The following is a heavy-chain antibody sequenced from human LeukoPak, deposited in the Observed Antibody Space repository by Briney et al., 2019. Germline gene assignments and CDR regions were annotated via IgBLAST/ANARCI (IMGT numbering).Heavy chain of an antibody. D-gene: IGHD2-15*01. Sequence: GGSLRLSCAASGFTFSSYAMSWVRQAPGKGLGWVSAISGSGGSTYYADSVKGRFTISRDNSKNTLYLQMNSLRAEDTAVYYCAKGSEGCSGGSCYSLTMDYWGQGTLITVSS. CDR2: ISGSGGST. CDR3: AKGSEGCSGGSCYSLTMDY. CDR1: GFTFSSYA. J-gene: IGHJ4*02. V-gene: IGHV3-23*01.